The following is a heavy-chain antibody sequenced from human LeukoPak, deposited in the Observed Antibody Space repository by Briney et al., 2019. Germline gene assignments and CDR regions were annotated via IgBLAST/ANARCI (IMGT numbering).Heavy chain of an antibody. CDR1: GFSLTPRGVG. CDR2: IYCNDDK. V-gene: IGHV2-5*01. Sequence: SGPTLVNPTQTLTLTFTFSGFSLTPRGVGVGWIRHPPGKALEWRTLIYCNDDKRYSPSRKSRLTITKDTSKNQWVLTMTNMDPVDTGTYYCAHRPDYGDYGRDPFDYWGQGTLVTASS. CDR3: AHRPDYGDYGRDPFDY. J-gene: IGHJ4*02. D-gene: IGHD4-17*01.